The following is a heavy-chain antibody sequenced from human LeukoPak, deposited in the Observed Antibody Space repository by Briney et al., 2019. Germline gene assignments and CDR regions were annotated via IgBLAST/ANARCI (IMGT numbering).Heavy chain of an antibody. CDR2: IYYSGSP. CDR3: ARQDSSGWYLSWFDP. V-gene: IGHV4-39*01. J-gene: IGHJ5*02. Sequence: PSETLSLTCTVSGGSISSSSYYWGWIRQPPGKGLEWIGSIYYSGSPYYNPSLKSRVTISVDTSKNQFSLKLSSVTAADTAVYYCARQDSSGWYLSWFDPWGQGTLVTVSS. CDR1: GGSISSSSYY. D-gene: IGHD6-19*01.